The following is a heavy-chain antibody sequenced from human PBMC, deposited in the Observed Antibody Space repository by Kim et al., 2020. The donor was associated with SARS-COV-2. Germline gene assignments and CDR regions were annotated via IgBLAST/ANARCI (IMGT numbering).Heavy chain of an antibody. J-gene: IGHJ4*02. V-gene: IGHV3-72*01. Sequence: ATSWKGRYTISRDDSKNSLYLQRTSLKTEDTAVYYCAREGDSGSYGVDYWGQGTLVTVSS. D-gene: IGHD1-26*01. CDR3: AREGDSGSYGVDY.